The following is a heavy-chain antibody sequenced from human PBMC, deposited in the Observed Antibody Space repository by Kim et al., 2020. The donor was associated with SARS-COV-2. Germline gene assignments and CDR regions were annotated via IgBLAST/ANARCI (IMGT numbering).Heavy chain of an antibody. J-gene: IGHJ2*01. Sequence: VKGRVTISRDNSNNTLYLQMNSLSAEDTAVYYCARDQHAFTVCYGLYFDLWGRGTLVTVSS. V-gene: IGHV3-30*07. CDR3: ARDQHAFTVCYGLYFDL. D-gene: IGHD2-15*01.